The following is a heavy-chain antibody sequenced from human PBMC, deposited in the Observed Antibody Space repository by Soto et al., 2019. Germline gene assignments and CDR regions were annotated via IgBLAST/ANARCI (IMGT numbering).Heavy chain of an antibody. CDR1: GFTFSSYA. V-gene: IGHV3-30-3*01. D-gene: IGHD3-22*01. CDR3: ARDSDSSGPEYYFDY. CDR2: ISYDGSNK. Sequence: QVQLVESGGGVVQPGRSLRLSCAASGFTFSSYAMHWVRQAPGKGLEWVAVISYDGSNKYYADSVKGRFTISRDNSKNTLYLQMNSLRAEDTAVYYRARDSDSSGPEYYFDYWGQGTLVTVSS. J-gene: IGHJ4*02.